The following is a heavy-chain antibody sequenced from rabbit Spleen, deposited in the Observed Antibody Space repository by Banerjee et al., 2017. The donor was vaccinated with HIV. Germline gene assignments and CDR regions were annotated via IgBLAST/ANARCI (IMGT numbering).Heavy chain of an antibody. CDR1: GVSFSSSDY. J-gene: IGHJ4*01. CDR3: ARAPYGGYGNSNL. CDR2: IAGSSSGFT. Sequence: QSLEESGGDLVQPEGSLTLTCTASGVSFSSSDYMCWVRQAPGKGLEWISCIAGSSSGFTYSATWAKGRFTCSKTSSTTVTLQMTSLTVADTATYFCARAPYGGYGNSNLWGQGTLVTVS. D-gene: IGHD2-1*01. V-gene: IGHV1S40*01.